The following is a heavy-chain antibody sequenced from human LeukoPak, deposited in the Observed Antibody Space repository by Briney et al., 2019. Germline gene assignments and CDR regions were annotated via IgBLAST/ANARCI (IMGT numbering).Heavy chain of an antibody. J-gene: IGHJ4*02. D-gene: IGHD2-8*01. Sequence: SETLSLTCGVSGGSITRTNWWSWVRQPPGQGPEWIGEVSLTGLTNYNPSLSSRVIMALDTSKNHLSLNLTSVTAADTAVYYCTRENGAFSPFGYWGQGTLVTVPS. CDR2: VSLTGLT. CDR1: GGSITRTNW. V-gene: IGHV4-4*02. CDR3: TRENGAFSPFGY.